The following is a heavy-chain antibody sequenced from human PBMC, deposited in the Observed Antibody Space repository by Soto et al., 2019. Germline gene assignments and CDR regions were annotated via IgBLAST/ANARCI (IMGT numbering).Heavy chain of an antibody. D-gene: IGHD4-4*01. CDR2: IKPDESEK. CDR1: GFTFSDSW. CDR3: VRGGSNYAS. J-gene: IGHJ5*02. V-gene: IGHV3-7*01. Sequence: VQLVESGGGLVQPGGSLRLSCTASGFTFSDSWMTWVRQAPGKGLEWVARIKPDESEKKYAVSVKGRFSISRANAKTSMYLQMDSLRGEDTAVYYCVRGGSNYASWGQGTLVTVSS.